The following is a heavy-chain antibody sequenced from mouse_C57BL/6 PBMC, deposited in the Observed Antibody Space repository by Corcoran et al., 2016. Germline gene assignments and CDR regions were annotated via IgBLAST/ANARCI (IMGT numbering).Heavy chain of an antibody. V-gene: IGHV1-81*01. CDR2: IYPRSGNT. D-gene: IGHD4-1*01. J-gene: IGHJ4*01. CDR3: ARSWDEDYAMDY. Sequence: QVQLQQSGAELARPGASVKLSCKASGYTFTSYGISWVKQRTGQGLEWIGEIYPRSGNTYYNEKFKGKATLTADKSSSTAYMEPRSLTSEDSAVYFCARSWDEDYAMDYWGQGTSVTVSS. CDR1: GYTFTSYG.